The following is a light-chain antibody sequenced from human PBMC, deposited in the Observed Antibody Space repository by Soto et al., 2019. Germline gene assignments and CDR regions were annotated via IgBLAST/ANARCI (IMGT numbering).Light chain of an antibody. J-gene: IGKJ2*01. CDR3: LQYDTAPPRYT. CDR2: GPS. Sequence: EVVLTQSPGTLSLSPGERATLSCRASQSVSRRYLAWYQQKPGQAPRLLIFGPSSRATGIPDRFSGSGSGTDFTLTISILEPEDFAAYYCLQYDTAPPRYTFGQGTKLEIK. V-gene: IGKV3-20*01. CDR1: QSVSRRY.